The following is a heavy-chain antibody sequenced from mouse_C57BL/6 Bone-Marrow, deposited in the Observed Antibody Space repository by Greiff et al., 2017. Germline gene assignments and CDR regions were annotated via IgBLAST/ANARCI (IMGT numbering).Heavy chain of an antibody. Sequence: EVMLVESGGDLVKPGGSLKLSCAASGFTFSSYGMSWVRQTPDKRLEWVATISSGGSYTYYPDSVKGRFTISRDNAKNTLYLQMSSLKSEDTAMYYCARPLYSNYVFDYWGQGTTLTVSS. CDR3: ARPLYSNYVFDY. J-gene: IGHJ2*01. CDR1: GFTFSSYG. D-gene: IGHD2-5*01. V-gene: IGHV5-6*01. CDR2: ISSGGSYT.